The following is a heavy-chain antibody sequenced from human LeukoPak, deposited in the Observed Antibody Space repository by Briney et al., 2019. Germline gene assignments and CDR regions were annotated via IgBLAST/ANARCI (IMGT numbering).Heavy chain of an antibody. Sequence: GASVKVSCKASGYTFTGYYMHWVRQAPGQGLEWMGWINPNSGGTNYAQKFQGRVTMTRDTSISTAYMELSRLRSDDTAVYYCARGSHRYCSSTSCYPLDAFDIWGQGTMVTVSS. CDR1: GYTFTGYY. J-gene: IGHJ3*02. D-gene: IGHD2-2*01. V-gene: IGHV1-2*02. CDR3: ARGSHRYCSSTSCYPLDAFDI. CDR2: INPNSGGT.